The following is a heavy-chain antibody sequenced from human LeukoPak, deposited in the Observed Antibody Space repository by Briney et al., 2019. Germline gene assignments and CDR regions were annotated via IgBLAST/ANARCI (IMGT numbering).Heavy chain of an antibody. CDR3: ARAVGYSYGYIYPNFDY. CDR1: GFTFSGHT. D-gene: IGHD5-18*01. J-gene: IGHJ4*02. V-gene: IGHV3-48*02. Sequence: GGSLRLSCAASGFTFSGHTMNWVRQAPGKGLEWVSYISSTGDTIYYADSVRGRFTISRDNARESVYLQMNSLRDEDTALYYCARAVGYSYGYIYPNFDYWGQGTLVTVSS. CDR2: ISSTGDTI.